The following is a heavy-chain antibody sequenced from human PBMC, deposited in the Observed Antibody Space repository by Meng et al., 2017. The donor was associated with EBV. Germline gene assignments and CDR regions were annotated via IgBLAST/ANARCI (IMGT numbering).Heavy chain of an antibody. V-gene: IGHV4-30-4*01. CDR3: ARVNGDCFSTICYKGWFDP. CDR1: GGSGSSGNNY. Sequence: QVQLQESGPGLVKPSQPLSLTCTVSGGSGSSGNNYWIWIRQPPGKGLEWIGYIYYSGRTYYNPSLESRVTMSVDTSKNQFSLNLNSVTAADTAVYYCARVNGDCFSTICYKGWFDPWGQGTLVTVSS. J-gene: IGHJ5*02. D-gene: IGHD2-2*02. CDR2: IYYSGRT.